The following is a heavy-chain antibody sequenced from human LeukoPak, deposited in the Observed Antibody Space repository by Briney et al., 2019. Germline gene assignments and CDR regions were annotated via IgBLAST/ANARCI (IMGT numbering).Heavy chain of an antibody. CDR3: ARDPYCGGDCYSDYYYYGMDV. CDR1: GYTFTGYY. V-gene: IGHV1-2*02. Sequence: ASVKVSCKASGYTFTGYYIHWVRQAPGQGLEWMGWINPNSGGTNYAQKFQGRVTMTRDTSISTAYMELSRLRSDDTAVYYCARDPYCGGDCYSDYYYYGMDVWGQGTTVTVSS. J-gene: IGHJ6*02. CDR2: INPNSGGT. D-gene: IGHD2-21*02.